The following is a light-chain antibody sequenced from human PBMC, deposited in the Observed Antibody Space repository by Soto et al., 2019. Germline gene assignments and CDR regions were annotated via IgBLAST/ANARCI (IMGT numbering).Light chain of an antibody. V-gene: IGKV3-15*01. Sequence: EVLMTQSPATLSVSPGERVTLSCRASQSVSSNLAWYQQKPGQAPRLLIHGASTRATGIPARFSGRGSGTDFTLTISSLQSEDFAVYYCQQYNNWPPITFGQGTRLEIK. J-gene: IGKJ5*01. CDR1: QSVSSN. CDR3: QQYNNWPPIT. CDR2: GAS.